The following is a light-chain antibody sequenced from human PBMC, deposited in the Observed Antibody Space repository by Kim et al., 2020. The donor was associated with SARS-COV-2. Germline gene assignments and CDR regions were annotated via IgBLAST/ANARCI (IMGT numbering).Light chain of an antibody. Sequence: DLWLTQSPLSLPVTPGEPASISCRSSRSLIHPNGHSYLDWYVQKPGQSPQLLIYLSSIRASGVPGRFSGSGSGTECTLKISSVEAEDVGVYYCMQALQTITFGQGTRLEIK. J-gene: IGKJ5*01. CDR2: LSS. CDR3: MQALQTIT. CDR1: RSLIHPNGHSY. V-gene: IGKV2-28*01.